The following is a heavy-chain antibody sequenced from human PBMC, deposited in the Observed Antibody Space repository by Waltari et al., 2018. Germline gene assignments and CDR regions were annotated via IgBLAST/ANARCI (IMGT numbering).Heavy chain of an antibody. CDR2: ISSSSSTI. CDR3: ASGYYCGGDCPDY. Sequence: EVQLVESGGGLVQPGGSLRLSCAASGFTFSSYSLHWVRQAPGKGLEWVSYISSSSSTIYYADSVKGRFTISRDNAKNSLYLQMNSLRAEDTAVYYCASGYYCGGDCPDYWGQGTLVTVSS. D-gene: IGHD2-21*01. V-gene: IGHV3-48*04. J-gene: IGHJ4*02. CDR1: GFTFSSYS.